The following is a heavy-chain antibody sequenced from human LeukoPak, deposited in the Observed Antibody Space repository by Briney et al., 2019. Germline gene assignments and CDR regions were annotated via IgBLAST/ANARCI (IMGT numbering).Heavy chain of an antibody. Sequence: GGSLRLSCAASGFTFSYYAITWVRQAPGKGLEWVSGISDSGSTTSYADSVKGRFTISRDNSNNTLFLQMHNLRGEDTAMYYCALRVTTALNAFDIWGRGTMVTVS. D-gene: IGHD1/OR15-1a*01. CDR2: ISDSGSTT. CDR3: ALRVTTALNAFDI. J-gene: IGHJ3*02. V-gene: IGHV3-23*01. CDR1: GFTFSYYA.